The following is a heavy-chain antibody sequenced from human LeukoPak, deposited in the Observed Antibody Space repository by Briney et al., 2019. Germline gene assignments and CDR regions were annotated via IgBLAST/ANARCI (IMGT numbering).Heavy chain of an antibody. CDR2: ISYDGSNK. Sequence: GGSLRLSCAASGFTFSSYAMHWVRQAPGKGLEWVAVISYDGSNKYCADSVKGRFTISRDNSKNTLYLQMNSLRAEDTAVYYCARDGVYPLGDYWGQGTLVTVSS. CDR3: ARDGVYPLGDY. CDR1: GFTFSSYA. J-gene: IGHJ4*02. D-gene: IGHD6-6*01. V-gene: IGHV3-30*04.